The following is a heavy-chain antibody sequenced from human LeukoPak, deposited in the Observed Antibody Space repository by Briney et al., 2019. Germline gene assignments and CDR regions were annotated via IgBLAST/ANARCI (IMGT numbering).Heavy chain of an antibody. CDR3: AREMWDDILTGYYNEGYYFDY. CDR1: GYTFTSYY. J-gene: IGHJ4*02. V-gene: IGHV1-46*01. D-gene: IGHD3-9*01. Sequence: ASVKVSCKASGYTFTSYYMHWVRQAPGQGLEWMGIINPSGGSTSYAQKFQGGVTITADKSTSTAYMELSSLRSEDTAVYYCAREMWDDILTGYYNEGYYFDYWGQGTLVTVSS. CDR2: INPSGGST.